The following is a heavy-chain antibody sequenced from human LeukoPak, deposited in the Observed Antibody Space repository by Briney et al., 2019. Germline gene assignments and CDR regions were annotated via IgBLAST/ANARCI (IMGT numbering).Heavy chain of an antibody. J-gene: IGHJ4*02. Sequence: GGSLRLSCAASGFTFSSSAMSWVRQAPGKGLEWVSSITGSGRGDSTNYADSVKGRFTVSRDNSKNMLYLQMNSLRAEDTAVYYCAYYHVNEEPPTFWGQGTLVTVSS. CDR1: GFTFSSSA. D-gene: IGHD1-1*01. V-gene: IGHV3-23*01. CDR2: ITGSGRGDST. CDR3: AYYHVNEEPPTF.